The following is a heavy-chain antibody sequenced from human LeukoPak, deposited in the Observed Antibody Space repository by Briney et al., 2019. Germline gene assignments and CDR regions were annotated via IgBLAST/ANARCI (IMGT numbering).Heavy chain of an antibody. V-gene: IGHV6-1*01. D-gene: IGHD6-13*01. CDR1: GDSVSSNSAA. CDR3: ARDSSSWYNYFDY. CDR2: TYYRSKWYS. Sequence: SQTLSLTCAISGDSVSSNSAAWNWIRQSPSRGLEWLGRTYYRSKWYSDYVVSVKSRLTINPDTSKNQFSLQLNSVTPGDTAVYYCARDSSSWYNYFDYWGQGTLVTVSS. J-gene: IGHJ4*02.